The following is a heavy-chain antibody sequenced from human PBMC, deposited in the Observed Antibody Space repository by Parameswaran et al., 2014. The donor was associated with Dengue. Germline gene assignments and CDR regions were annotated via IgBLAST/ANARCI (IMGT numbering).Heavy chain of an antibody. J-gene: IGHJ5*02. D-gene: IGHD1-26*01. CDR2: ISGSGGST. CDR3: AKGEWELLHWFDP. Sequence: VRQAPGKGLEWVSAISGSGGSTYYADSVKGRFTISRDNSKNTLYLQMNSLRAEDTAVYYCAKGEWELLHWFDPWGQGTLVTVSS. V-gene: IGHV3-23*01.